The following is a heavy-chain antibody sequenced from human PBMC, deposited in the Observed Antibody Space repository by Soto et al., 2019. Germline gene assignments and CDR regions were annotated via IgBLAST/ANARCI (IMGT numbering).Heavy chain of an antibody. CDR3: ARVLYCSSTRCKPPHTFDY. CDR2: IYYSGST. Sequence: TLSLTCTVCRGSISSGDYYWSGILPTPVKVLECIVYIYYSGSTYYNPSLKSRVTISVDTSKNQFSLKLSSVTAADPAVYYCARVLYCSSTRCKPPHTFDYWGQGTLVTVSS. D-gene: IGHD2-2*01. J-gene: IGHJ4*02. V-gene: IGHV4-30-4*01. CDR1: RGSISSGDYY.